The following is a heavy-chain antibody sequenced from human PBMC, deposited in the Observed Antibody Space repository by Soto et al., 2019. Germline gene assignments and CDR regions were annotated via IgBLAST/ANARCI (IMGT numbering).Heavy chain of an antibody. CDR2: VSSDRSHA. CDR1: GFTFSSDA. Sequence: GGSLRLSCAASGFTFSSDALHWVRQAPGKGLEWVAVVSSDRSHAYYPDYVKGRFTISRDNSQSTVYLQMNSLRPEDTATYFCARDSAYSTASTHFDNWGQGTLVTVSS. J-gene: IGHJ4*02. D-gene: IGHD2-2*01. CDR3: ARDSAYSTASTHFDN. V-gene: IGHV3-30*04.